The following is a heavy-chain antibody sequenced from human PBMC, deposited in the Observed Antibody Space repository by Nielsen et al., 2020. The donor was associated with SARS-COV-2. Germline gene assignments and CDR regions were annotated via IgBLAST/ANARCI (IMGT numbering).Heavy chain of an antibody. D-gene: IGHD6-13*01. CDR3: AKIQYSSSWYGLYYYYGMDV. J-gene: IGHJ6*02. CDR2: ISYDGSNK. Sequence: GESLKISCAASGFTFSSYGMHWVSQAPGKGLEGVAFISYDGSNKYYANSGKGRFTISRDNSKSTLYLQMNSLRAEDTAVYYSAKIQYSSSWYGLYYYYGMDVWRQGTTVTVSS. V-gene: IGHV3-30*18. CDR1: GFTFSSYG.